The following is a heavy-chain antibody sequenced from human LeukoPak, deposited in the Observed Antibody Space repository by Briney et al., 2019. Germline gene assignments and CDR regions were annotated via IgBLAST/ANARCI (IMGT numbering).Heavy chain of an antibody. V-gene: IGHV4-39*01. D-gene: IGHD2-15*01. CDR1: GGSISSSSYY. CDR2: IYYSGST. CDR3: ARQPAFGCSGGSCYSESIDY. J-gene: IGHJ4*02. Sequence: SETLSLTCTVSGGSISSSSYYWGWIRQPPGKGLEWIGSIYYSGSTYYNPSLKSRVTISVDTSKNQVSLKLSSVTAADTAVYYCARQPAFGCSGGSCYSESIDYWGQGTLVTVSS.